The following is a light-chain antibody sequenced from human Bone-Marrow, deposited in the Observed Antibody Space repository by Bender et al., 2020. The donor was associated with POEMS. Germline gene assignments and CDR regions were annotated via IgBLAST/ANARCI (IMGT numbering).Light chain of an antibody. Sequence: QSVLTQPPSASGTPGQRVTISCSGGSSNIGAHAVNWYQHLPGTAPKLLIYSSHRRPSGVPDRFSGSKSGTSASLAITGLQSEDEADYYCQSYDSNFSGLYVFGTGTKVTVL. CDR3: QSYDSNFSGLYV. J-gene: IGLJ1*01. CDR1: SSNIGAHA. CDR2: SSH. V-gene: IGLV1-44*01.